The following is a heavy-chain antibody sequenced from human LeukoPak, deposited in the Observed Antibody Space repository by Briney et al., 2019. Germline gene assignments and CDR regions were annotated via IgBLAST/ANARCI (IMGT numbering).Heavy chain of an antibody. CDR1: GYSITIVYY. V-gene: IGHV4-38-2*02. J-gene: IGHJ4*02. CDR2: FYHTGNT. D-gene: IGHD2/OR15-2a*01. CDR3: ARYCNSTTCYTRGGDY. Sequence: SETLSLTCSVSGYSITIVYYWGWIRPPQGKGLEWIGNFYHTGNTFYNTSSNSRVTISVEKSKPKFSLSLSFMTAADTALYYCARYCNSTTCYTRGGDYWGQGTLVTVSS.